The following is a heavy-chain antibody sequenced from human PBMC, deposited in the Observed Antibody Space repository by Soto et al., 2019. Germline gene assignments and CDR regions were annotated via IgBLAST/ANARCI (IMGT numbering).Heavy chain of an antibody. CDR2: IYHGGNT. J-gene: IGHJ3*01. D-gene: IGHD3-16*01. V-gene: IGHV4-30-2*01. CDR1: GDSISTGGYS. Sequence: QSLTCAVSGDSISTGGYSWSWIRQPPGKGLEWIGYIYHGGNTYYNPSLKSRVTISVDGSRNQFSLQLSSATAADTAVYYCARVGGGDAFDLWGRGTMVTVSS. CDR3: ARVGGGDAFDL.